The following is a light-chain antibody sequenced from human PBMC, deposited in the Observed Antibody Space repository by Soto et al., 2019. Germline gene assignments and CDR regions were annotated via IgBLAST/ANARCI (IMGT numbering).Light chain of an antibody. V-gene: IGLV2-23*03. CDR3: CSYAYSSIVV. Sequence: QSVLTQPASVSGSPGQSITISCTGTSSDVGNYNLVSWYRQHPGKAPKLMIYEGIKRPSGISNRFSGSNSGNTASLTISGLQAEDEADYYCCSYAYSSIVVFGGGTKVTVL. J-gene: IGLJ2*01. CDR2: EGI. CDR1: SSDVGNYNL.